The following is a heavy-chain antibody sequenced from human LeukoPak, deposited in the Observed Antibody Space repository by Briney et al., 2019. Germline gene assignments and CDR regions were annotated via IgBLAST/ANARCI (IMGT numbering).Heavy chain of an antibody. CDR1: GYSFTNYW. CDR2: IFPGDSDT. V-gene: IGHV5-51*01. Sequence: GESLKISCKGSGYSFTNYWIGWVRQMPGKGLEWMGIIFPGDSDTRYSPSFEGQVTISADKSITTAYLQWSSLKASDTAMYYCARHPCRSGGTCYSDFDYWGQGTLVTVSS. CDR3: ARHPCRSGGTCYSDFDY. D-gene: IGHD2-15*01. J-gene: IGHJ4*02.